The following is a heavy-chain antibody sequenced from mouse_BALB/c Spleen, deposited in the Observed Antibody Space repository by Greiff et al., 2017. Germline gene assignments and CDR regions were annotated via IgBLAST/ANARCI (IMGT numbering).Heavy chain of an antibody. D-gene: IGHD1-1*01. CDR3: ARYTGWFAY. CDR2: IDPSDSYT. Sequence: QVQLQQPGAELVKPGASVKLSCKASGYTFTSYWMHWVKQRPGQGLEWIGEIDPSDSYTNYNQKFKGKATLTVDKSSSTAYMQLSSLTSEDSAVYYCARYTGWFAYWGQGTLVTVSA. V-gene: IGHV1-69*02. J-gene: IGHJ3*01. CDR1: GYTFTSYW.